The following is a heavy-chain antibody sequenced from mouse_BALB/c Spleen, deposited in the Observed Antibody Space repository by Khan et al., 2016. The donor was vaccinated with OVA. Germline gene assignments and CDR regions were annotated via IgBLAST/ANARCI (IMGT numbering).Heavy chain of an antibody. CDR1: GYSITSDYA. J-gene: IGHJ3*01. Sequence: EVKLLESGPGLVKPSQSLSLTCTVTGYSITSDYAWNWIRQFPGNQLEWMGYITYSGSTSYTPSLKSRISITRDTSKNQFFLQLNSVTTEDTATYYCAGGRTYWGQGTLVTVSA. CDR2: ITYSGST. D-gene: IGHD3-3*01. V-gene: IGHV3-2*02. CDR3: AGGRTY.